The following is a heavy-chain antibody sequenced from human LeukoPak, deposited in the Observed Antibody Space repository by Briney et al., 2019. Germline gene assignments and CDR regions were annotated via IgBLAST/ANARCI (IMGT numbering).Heavy chain of an antibody. Sequence: GGSLRLSCAASGFTFSIYSMNWVRQAPGKGLEWVSYISNSGSTIYYADSVKGRFTISRDNAKNSLYLQMNSLRAEDTAVYYCARATPWGDILTGYYGAYYFDYWGQGTLVTVSS. D-gene: IGHD3-9*01. CDR2: ISNSGSTI. V-gene: IGHV3-48*04. CDR1: GFTFSIYS. CDR3: ARATPWGDILTGYYGAYYFDY. J-gene: IGHJ4*02.